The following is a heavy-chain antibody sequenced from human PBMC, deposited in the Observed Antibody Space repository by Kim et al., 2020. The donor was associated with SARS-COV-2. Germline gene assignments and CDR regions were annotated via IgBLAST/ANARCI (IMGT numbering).Heavy chain of an antibody. Sequence: GGSLRLSCAASGFTFSSYDMHWVRQATGKGLEWVSAIGTAGDTYYPGSVKGRFTISRENAKNSLYLQMNSLRAGDTAVYYCARGSSGYYGPYYYYYGMDVWGQGTTVTVSS. CDR2: IGTAGDT. D-gene: IGHD3-22*01. J-gene: IGHJ6*02. V-gene: IGHV3-13*04. CDR1: GFTFSSYD. CDR3: ARGSSGYYGPYYYYYGMDV.